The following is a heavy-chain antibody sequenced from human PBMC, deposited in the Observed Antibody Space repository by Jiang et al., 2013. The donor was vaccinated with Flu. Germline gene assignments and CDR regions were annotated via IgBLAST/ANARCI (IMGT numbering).Heavy chain of an antibody. D-gene: IGHD4-17*01. V-gene: IGHV3-48*03. CDR3: ARDQSTTPYYYGMDV. CDR2: ISSSSSTI. J-gene: IGHJ6*02. CDR1: GFTFSSYE. Sequence: CAASGFTFSSYEMNWVRQAPGKGLEWVSYISSSSSTIYYADSVKGRFTISRDNAKNSLYLQMNSLRAEDTAVYYCARDQSTTPYYYGMDVWGQGTTVTVSS.